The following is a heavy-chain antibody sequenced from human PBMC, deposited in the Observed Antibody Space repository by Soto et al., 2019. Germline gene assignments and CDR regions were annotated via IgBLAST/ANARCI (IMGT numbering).Heavy chain of an antibody. J-gene: IGHJ6*02. CDR1: GGSVSSGSYY. V-gene: IGHV4-61*01. Sequence: SETLSLTCTVSGGSVSSGSYYWSWIRQPPGKGLEWIGYIYYSGSTNYNPSLKSRVTISVDTSKNQFSLKLSSVTAADTAVYYCARARMITLGGVHRDYYYYGMDVWGQGTTVTVSS. CDR3: ARARMITLGGVHRDYYYYGMDV. CDR2: IYYSGST. D-gene: IGHD3-16*01.